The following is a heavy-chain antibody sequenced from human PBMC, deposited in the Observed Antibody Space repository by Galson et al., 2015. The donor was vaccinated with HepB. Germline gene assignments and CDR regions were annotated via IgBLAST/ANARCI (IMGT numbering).Heavy chain of an antibody. Sequence: SLRLSCAASGFTFSNAWMHWVRQAPGKGLEWVGRVKGETDGGTTDYAAPVKGRFTISRDDSKNTLYLQMSSLKTEDTAVYFCTTDLRPHYYTMVRGVYSLYFDFWGQGALVTVSS. J-gene: IGHJ4*02. V-gene: IGHV3-15*01. CDR2: VKGETDGGTT. CDR3: TTDLRPHYYTMVRGVYSLYFDF. D-gene: IGHD3-10*01. CDR1: GFTFSNAW.